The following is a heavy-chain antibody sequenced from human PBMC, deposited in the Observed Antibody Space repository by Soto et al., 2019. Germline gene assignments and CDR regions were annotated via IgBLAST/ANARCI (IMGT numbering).Heavy chain of an antibody. D-gene: IGHD6-13*01. CDR3: ARVVAAAGTGWFDP. CDR1: GGSISSYY. J-gene: IGHJ5*02. CDR2: IYYSGST. Sequence: SETLSLTCTVSGGSISSYYWSWIRQPPGKGLEWIGYIYYSGSTNYNPSFKSRVTISVDTSKNQFSLKLSSVTAADTAVYYCARVVAAAGTGWFDPWGQGTLVTVSS. V-gene: IGHV4-59*01.